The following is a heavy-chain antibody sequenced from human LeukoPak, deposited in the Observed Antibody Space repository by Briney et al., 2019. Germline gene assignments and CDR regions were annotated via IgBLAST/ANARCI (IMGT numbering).Heavy chain of an antibody. D-gene: IGHD1-1*01. V-gene: IGHV3-7*04. J-gene: IGHJ3*02. Sequence: TGGSLRLSCVASGFTVSSYWMSWVRQAPGNGPEWVANIKQDGSEQYYVDSVKGRFTISKDNAKNSVHLRMYSLRDEDTAVYYCVRGRNAGGAFDIWGQGTRVTVSS. CDR1: GFTVSSYW. CDR2: IKQDGSEQ. CDR3: VRGRNAGGAFDI.